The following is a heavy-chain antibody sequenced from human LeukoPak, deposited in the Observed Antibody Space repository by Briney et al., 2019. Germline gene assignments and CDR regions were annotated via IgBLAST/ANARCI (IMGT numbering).Heavy chain of an antibody. V-gene: IGHV3-15*01. CDR2: IKSEAEGGTT. J-gene: IGHJ3*02. D-gene: IGHD3-22*01. CDR3: AKGLNYYDSSANDDAFDI. CDR1: GFSFTNAW. Sequence: GGSLRLSCATSGFSFTNAWMSWVRQGPEKGLEWVGRIKSEAEGGTTDYAAPVKDRFTISRDDSRNTLYLQMNSLRAEDTAVYYCAKGLNYYDSSANDDAFDIWGQGTMVTVSS.